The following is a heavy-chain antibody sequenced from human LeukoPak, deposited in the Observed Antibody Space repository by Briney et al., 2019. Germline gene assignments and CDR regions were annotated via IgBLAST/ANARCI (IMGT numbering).Heavy chain of an antibody. Sequence: GGSLRLSCVASGFTFSDSYMAWVRQAPGKGLEWVSVIYSGGSTYYADSVKGRFTISRDNSKNTLYLQMNSLRAEDTAVYYCARDRGGPLDYWGQGTLVAVSS. V-gene: IGHV3-53*01. J-gene: IGHJ4*02. CDR1: GFTFSDSY. D-gene: IGHD3-16*01. CDR3: ARDRGGPLDY. CDR2: IYSGGST.